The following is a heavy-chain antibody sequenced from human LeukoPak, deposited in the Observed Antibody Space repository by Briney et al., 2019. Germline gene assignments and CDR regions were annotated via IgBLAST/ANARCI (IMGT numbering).Heavy chain of an antibody. CDR3: ARQSRLRYYDSSGYYFDP. V-gene: IGHV4-59*08. Sequence: PSETLSLTCTVSGGSLSSYYWSWLRQPPGKGLEWIGYIYYSGSTNYNPSLKSRVTISVDTSKNQFSLKLSSVTAADTAVYYCARQSRLRYYDSSGYYFDPWGQGTLVTVSS. J-gene: IGHJ5*02. CDR2: IYYSGST. D-gene: IGHD3-22*01. CDR1: GGSLSSYY.